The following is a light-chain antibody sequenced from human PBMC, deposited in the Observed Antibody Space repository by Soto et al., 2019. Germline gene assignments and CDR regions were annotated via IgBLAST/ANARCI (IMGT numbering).Light chain of an antibody. J-gene: IGLJ1*01. CDR2: EGS. Sequence: QSALTQPASVSGSPGQSITISCTGTSSDDGSYNLVSWYQQHPGKAPKLMIYEGSKRPSGVSNRFSGSKSGNTASLTISGLQAEDEADYYCCSYAGSPYVFGTGTKLTVL. V-gene: IGLV2-23*01. CDR3: CSYAGSPYV. CDR1: SSDDGSYNL.